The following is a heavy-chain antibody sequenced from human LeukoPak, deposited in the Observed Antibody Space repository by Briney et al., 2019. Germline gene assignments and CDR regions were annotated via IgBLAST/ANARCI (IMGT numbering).Heavy chain of an antibody. CDR3: ARGRYCSSTSCYIDY. D-gene: IGHD2-2*02. CDR1: GFTFSSYA. CDR2: ISSSGDST. V-gene: IGHV3-23*01. Sequence: PGGSLRLSCAASGFTFSSYAMSWVRQAPGEGLEWVSGISSSGDSTYYADSVKGRFTISRDNSKKTLYLQTNSLRAEDTAVYYCARGRYCSSTSCYIDYWGQGTLVTVSS. J-gene: IGHJ4*02.